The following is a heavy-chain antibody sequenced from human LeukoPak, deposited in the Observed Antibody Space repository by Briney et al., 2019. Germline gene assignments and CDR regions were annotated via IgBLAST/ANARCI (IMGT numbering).Heavy chain of an antibody. J-gene: IGHJ6*02. D-gene: IGHD2-15*01. CDR3: ARAEGYCSGGSCYRLGMDV. V-gene: IGHV4-59*01. CDR1: GGSISSYY. Sequence: SETLSLTCTVSGGSISSYYWSWIRQPPGKGLEWSGYIYYNGSTNYNPSLKSRVTISVDTSKNQFSLKLSSVTAADTAVYYCARAEGYCSGGSCYRLGMDVWGQGTTVTVSS. CDR2: IYYNGST.